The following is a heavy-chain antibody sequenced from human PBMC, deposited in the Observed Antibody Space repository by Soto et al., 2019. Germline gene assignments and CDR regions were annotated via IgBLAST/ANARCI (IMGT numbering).Heavy chain of an antibody. CDR3: AREPIDSSWNFDY. CDR2: IWYDGSTK. Sequence: QVQLVESGGGVVQPGRSLRLSCAASGFIFSSYGMHWVRQAPGKGLEWVAIIWYDGSTKYYADSVKGRFSISRDNPKNTLYLQMNSLRAEDTAVYYCAREPIDSSWNFDYWGQGTLVTVSS. D-gene: IGHD3-22*01. CDR1: GFIFSSYG. J-gene: IGHJ4*02. V-gene: IGHV3-33*01.